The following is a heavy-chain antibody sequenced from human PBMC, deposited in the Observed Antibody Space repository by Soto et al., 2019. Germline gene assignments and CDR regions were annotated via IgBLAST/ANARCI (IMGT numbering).Heavy chain of an antibody. CDR2: ISDSGRST. Sequence: PGGSLRLSCAASGFIFSSSAMNWVRQAPGKGLEWVSAISDSGRSTYYADSGKGRFTISRDNSKYTLYLQMNRLRAEDTAVYYCARDAHESHVPNWFDPWGQGTLVTVSS. D-gene: IGHD6-6*01. CDR3: ARDAHESHVPNWFDP. V-gene: IGHV3-23*01. J-gene: IGHJ5*02. CDR1: GFIFSSSA.